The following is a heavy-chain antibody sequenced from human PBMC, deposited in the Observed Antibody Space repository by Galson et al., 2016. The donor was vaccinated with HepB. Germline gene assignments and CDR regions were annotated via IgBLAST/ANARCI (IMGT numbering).Heavy chain of an antibody. D-gene: IGHD6-13*01. Sequence: SVKVSCKASGYTFTGWYMHWVRQAPGQGLEWMGWINPNSGGTNYAQKFQGRVIVTRDTSLNTAYMELSRLRADDTAMYYCARTPRPYGSSWYFDFWGHGTLVTVSS. CDR2: INPNSGGT. V-gene: IGHV1-2*02. CDR1: GYTFTGWY. CDR3: ARTPRPYGSSWYFDF. J-gene: IGHJ4*01.